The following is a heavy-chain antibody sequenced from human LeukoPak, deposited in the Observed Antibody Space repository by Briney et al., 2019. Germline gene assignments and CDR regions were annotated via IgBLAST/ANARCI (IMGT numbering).Heavy chain of an antibody. D-gene: IGHD1-1*01. V-gene: IGHV3-74*01. CDR2: INSDGSTT. CDR3: ARALTGTFEY. Sequence: PGGSLRLSCAASGFTFSSYWMHWVSQAPGRGLVWVSRINSDGSTTDYADSVKGRFTISRDNAKNTLYLQMNSLRAEDTAVYYCARALTGTFEYWGQGTLVTVSS. J-gene: IGHJ4*02. CDR1: GFTFSSYW.